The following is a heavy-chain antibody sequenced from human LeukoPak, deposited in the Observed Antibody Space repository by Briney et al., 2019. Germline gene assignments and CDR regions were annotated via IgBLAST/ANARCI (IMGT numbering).Heavy chain of an antibody. CDR3: ARDFPYYYDSVEAFDI. D-gene: IGHD3-22*01. CDR1: GYTFTGYY. V-gene: IGHV1-2*02. CDR2: INPNSGGT. Sequence: ASVKVSCKASGYTFTGYYMHWVRQAPGQGLEWMGWINPNSGGTNYAQKFQGRVTMTRDTSISTAYMELSRLRSDDTAVYYCARDFPYYYDSVEAFDIWGQGTMVTVSS. J-gene: IGHJ3*02.